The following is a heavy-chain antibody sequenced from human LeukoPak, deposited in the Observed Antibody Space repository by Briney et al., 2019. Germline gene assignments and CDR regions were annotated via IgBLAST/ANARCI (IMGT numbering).Heavy chain of an antibody. J-gene: IGHJ6*02. V-gene: IGHV3-23*01. Sequence: GGSLRLSCAASGFTFSSYAMSWVRQAPGKGLEWVSAISGSGGSTYYADSVKGRFTISRDNSKNTLYLHMNSLRAEDTAVYYCAKGGGKELLWFGELTDLGYYYGMDVWGQGTTVTVSS. CDR2: ISGSGGST. CDR3: AKGGGKELLWFGELTDLGYYYGMDV. CDR1: GFTFSSYA. D-gene: IGHD3-10*01.